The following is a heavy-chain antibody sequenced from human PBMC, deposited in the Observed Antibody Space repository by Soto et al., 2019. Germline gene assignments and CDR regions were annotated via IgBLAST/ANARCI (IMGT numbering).Heavy chain of an antibody. D-gene: IGHD6-19*01. V-gene: IGHV1-2*02. J-gene: IGHJ6*03. CDR2: INPNSGGT. CDR1: GYTFTGYY. Sequence: ASVKVSCKASGYTFTGYYMHWVRQAPGQGLEWMGWINPNSGGTNYAQKFQGRVTMTTDTSTSTAYMELRSLRSDDTAVYYCARDQVVAGYYYYYMDVWGKGTTVTVSS. CDR3: ARDQVVAGYYYYYMDV.